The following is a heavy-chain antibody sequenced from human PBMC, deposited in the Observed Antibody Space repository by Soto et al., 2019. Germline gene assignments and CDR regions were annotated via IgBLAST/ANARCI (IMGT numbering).Heavy chain of an antibody. J-gene: IGHJ4*02. CDR1: GFTVSSNY. CDR3: ARHGYSYGGGYFDY. CDR2: IYSGGIA. Sequence: EVQLVESGGGLVQPGGSLRLSCAASGFTVSSNYMSWVHQAPGKGLEGVSVIYSGGIAYYADSVKGRFTISRDNSKNTLYLQMNSLRAEDTAVYYCARHGYSYGGGYFDYGGQGTLVTVSS. D-gene: IGHD5-18*01. V-gene: IGHV3-66*04.